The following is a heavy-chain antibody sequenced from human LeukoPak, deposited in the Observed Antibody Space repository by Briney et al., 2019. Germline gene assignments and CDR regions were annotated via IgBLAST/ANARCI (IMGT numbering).Heavy chain of an antibody. Sequence: SETLSLTCVVTGGSISSGGYSWSWIRQPPGKGLEWIGYIYQSGSTYYNPSLESRVTISVDRSKNQFSLELSSVTAADTAVYHCARVLSIVVVPGATFWFDPWGQGTLVTVSS. D-gene: IGHD2-2*01. CDR2: IYQSGST. CDR3: ARVLSIVVVPGATFWFDP. J-gene: IGHJ5*02. CDR1: GGSISSGGYS. V-gene: IGHV4-30-2*01.